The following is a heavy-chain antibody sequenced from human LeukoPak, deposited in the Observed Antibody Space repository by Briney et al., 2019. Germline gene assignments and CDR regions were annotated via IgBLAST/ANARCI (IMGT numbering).Heavy chain of an antibody. Sequence: GGSLRLSCAASGFIFSTYTMNWVRQAPGKGLEWVSSISSSSTYIFYADSVRGRFTISRDNAKNSLFLQMNSLRAEDTAVYYCARNNRCSSTSCFRAQYYYYGMDVWGQGTTVTVSS. D-gene: IGHD2-2*01. V-gene: IGHV3-21*01. CDR1: GFIFSTYT. J-gene: IGHJ6*02. CDR2: ISSSSTYI. CDR3: ARNNRCSSTSCFRAQYYYYGMDV.